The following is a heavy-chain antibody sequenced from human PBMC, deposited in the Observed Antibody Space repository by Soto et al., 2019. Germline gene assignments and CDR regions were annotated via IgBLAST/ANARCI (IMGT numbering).Heavy chain of an antibody. CDR1: GYTFTGYY. CDR3: ARVRRRAHCDFWSGSRLNWFDP. Sequence: ASVKVSCKASGYTFTGYYMHWVRQAPGQGLEWMGWINPNSGGTNYAQKFQGRVTMTRDTSISTAYMELSRLRSDDTAVYYCARVRRRAHCDFWSGSRLNWFDPWGQGILVTVSS. D-gene: IGHD3-3*01. CDR2: INPNSGGT. J-gene: IGHJ5*02. V-gene: IGHV1-2*02.